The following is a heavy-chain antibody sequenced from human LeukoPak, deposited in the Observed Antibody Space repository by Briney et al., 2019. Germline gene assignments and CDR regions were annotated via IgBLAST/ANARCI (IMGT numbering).Heavy chain of an antibody. J-gene: IGHJ6*03. CDR2: ISGSGGST. CDR3: AKGCNDYYYYYYYMDV. Sequence: GGSLRLSCAASGFTFSSYAMSWVRQAPGKGLEWVSAISGSGGSTYYADSVKGRFTISRDNSKNTLYLQMNSLRAEDTAVYYCAKGCNDYYYYYYYMDVWGKGTTVTVSS. D-gene: IGHD2-8*01. CDR1: GFTFSSYA. V-gene: IGHV3-23*01.